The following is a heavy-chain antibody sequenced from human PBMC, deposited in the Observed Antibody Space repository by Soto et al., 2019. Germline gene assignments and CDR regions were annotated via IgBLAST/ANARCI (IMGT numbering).Heavy chain of an antibody. V-gene: IGHV1-69*01. D-gene: IGHD3-22*01. Sequence: QVQLVQSGAEVKKPGSSMKVSCKASGGTFSNYAISWVRQAPGQGLEWMGGIIPIFGTATYAQKFDGRATITADASTRAAYMELRSLISEDTAVYSCARDRRFYDRPGYHLSGVDYFDYWGQGTLVTVSS. CDR1: GGTFSNYA. J-gene: IGHJ4*02. CDR2: IIPIFGTA. CDR3: ARDRRFYDRPGYHLSGVDYFDY.